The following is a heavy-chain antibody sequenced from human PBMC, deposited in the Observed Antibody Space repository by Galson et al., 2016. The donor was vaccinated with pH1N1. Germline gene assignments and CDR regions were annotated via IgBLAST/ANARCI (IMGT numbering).Heavy chain of an antibody. V-gene: IGHV3-9*01. D-gene: IGHD2-15*01. CDR1: GFTFDDYA. CDR2: ISWNSGSI. J-gene: IGHJ3*01. Sequence: SLRLSCAASGFTFDDYAMHWVRQAPGKGLGWVSGISWNSGSIGYADSVKGRFTISRDNAKNALYLQMNSLRFEDTALYYCARYFGGGRRSVVDAFDAWGQGTMVAVSS. CDR3: ARYFGGGRRSVVDAFDA.